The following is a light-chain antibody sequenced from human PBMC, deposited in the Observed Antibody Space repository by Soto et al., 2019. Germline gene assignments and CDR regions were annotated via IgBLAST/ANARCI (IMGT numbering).Light chain of an antibody. CDR1: QSVSRY. Sequence: EIVLTQSPGTVSLSPGERATLSCRASQSVSRYLAWYQQRPGQAPRLLIYGASSRATGIPDRFSGSGSGTDFTLTISRLEPEDFAVYYCQQYGSSPPRTFGQGTKVDIK. V-gene: IGKV3-20*01. CDR2: GAS. J-gene: IGKJ1*01. CDR3: QQYGSSPPRT.